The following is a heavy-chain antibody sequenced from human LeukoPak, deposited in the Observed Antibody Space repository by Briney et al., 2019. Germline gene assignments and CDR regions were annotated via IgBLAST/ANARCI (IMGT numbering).Heavy chain of an antibody. CDR3: ARARLMNWFDP. J-gene: IGHJ5*02. D-gene: IGHD2-8*01. Sequence: GGSLRLSCAASGFTFSTYWMHWVRQAPGKGLVWVSRINSDGSSSNYADSVKGRFIISRDNAKNALYLQMNSLRADDTAVYYWARARLMNWFDPWGLGTLVIVSS. V-gene: IGHV3-74*01. CDR2: INSDGSSS. CDR1: GFTFSTYW.